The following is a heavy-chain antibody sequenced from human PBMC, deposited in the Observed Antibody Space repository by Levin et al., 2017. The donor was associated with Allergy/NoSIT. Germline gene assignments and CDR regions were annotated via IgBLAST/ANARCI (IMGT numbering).Heavy chain of an antibody. V-gene: IGHV4-31*03. D-gene: IGHD5-12*01. CDR1: GGSISSGGYY. CDR2: IYYSGST. J-gene: IGHJ4*02. Sequence: SETLSLTCTVSGGSISSGGYYWNWIRQHPGKGLEWIGYIYYSGSTYYNPSLKSRVTISVDTSKNQFSLMLSSVTAADTAVYYCAGDGGGGGYIKGWFDYWGQGTLVTVSS. CDR3: AGDGGGGGYIKGWFDY.